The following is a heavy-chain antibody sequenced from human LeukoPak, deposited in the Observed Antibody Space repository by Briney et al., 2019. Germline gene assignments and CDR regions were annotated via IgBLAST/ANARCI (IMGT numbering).Heavy chain of an antibody. V-gene: IGHV4-59*01. Sequence: SETLSLTCTVSGGSISSYYWSWIRQPPGKGLEWIGYIYYSGSTNYNPSLKSRVTISVDTSKNQFSLKLSSVTAADTAVYYCARDIRITGNWFDPWGQGTLVTVSS. D-gene: IGHD1-14*01. CDR2: IYYSGST. CDR1: GGSISSYY. J-gene: IGHJ5*02. CDR3: ARDIRITGNWFDP.